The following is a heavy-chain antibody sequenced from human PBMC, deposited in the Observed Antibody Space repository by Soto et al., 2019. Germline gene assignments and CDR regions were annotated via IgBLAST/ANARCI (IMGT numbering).Heavy chain of an antibody. J-gene: IGHJ3*02. V-gene: IGHV1-24*01. Sequence: ASVKVSCKVSGYTLTEISMHWVRQAPGKGLEWMGGFDPEDGETIYAQKFQGRVTMTEDTSTDTAYMELSSLRSEDTAVYYGATEVAGYDAFDIWGQGTMVTVS. D-gene: IGHD2-15*01. CDR2: FDPEDGET. CDR1: GYTLTEIS. CDR3: ATEVAGYDAFDI.